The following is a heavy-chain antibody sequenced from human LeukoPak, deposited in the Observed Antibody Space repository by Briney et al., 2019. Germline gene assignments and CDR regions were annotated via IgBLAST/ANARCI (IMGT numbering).Heavy chain of an antibody. CDR2: IVVGSGNT. V-gene: IGHV1-58*01. J-gene: IGHJ4*02. Sequence: SVKVSCKASGFTFTSSAVQWVRQARGQRLEWIGWIVVGSGNTNYAQKFQERVTITRDMSTSTAYMELSSLRSEDTAVYYCAAGPPPARSPGVWGQRTLVTVSS. D-gene: IGHD3-10*01. CDR3: AAGPPPARSPGV. CDR1: GFTFTSSA.